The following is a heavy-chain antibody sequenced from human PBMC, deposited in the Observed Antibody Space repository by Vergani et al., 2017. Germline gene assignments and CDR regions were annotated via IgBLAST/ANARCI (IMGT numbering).Heavy chain of an antibody. CDR2: VSWNDDE. CDR1: GFSLTTGGEG. V-gene: IGHV2-5*01. D-gene: IGHD3-9*01. J-gene: IGHJ3*01. Sequence: QITLMESGRTLVKPTQTLTLTCAFSGFSLTTGGEGVGWIRQPPGRALEWLAFVSWNDDERYNPYLKSIVNITKDTSKNEVILTMATMDHVDTATYYCVHRLGYFDWDGAFDVWGPGTMVIVSS. CDR3: VHRLGYFDWDGAFDV.